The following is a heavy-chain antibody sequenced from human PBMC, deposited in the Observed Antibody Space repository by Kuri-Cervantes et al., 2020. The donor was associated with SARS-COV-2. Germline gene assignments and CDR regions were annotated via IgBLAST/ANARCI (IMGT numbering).Heavy chain of an antibody. D-gene: IGHD2-15*01. CDR1: GYTFTGYY. J-gene: IGHJ4*02. Sequence: ASVKVSCKASGYTFTGYYMHWVRRAPGQGLEWMGWINPNSGGTNYAQKFQGRVTMTRDTSISTAYMELSRLRSDDTAVYYCASLGVDCSGGSCWQGFDYWGQGTLVTVSS. CDR2: INPNSGGT. V-gene: IGHV1-2*02. CDR3: ASLGVDCSGGSCWQGFDY.